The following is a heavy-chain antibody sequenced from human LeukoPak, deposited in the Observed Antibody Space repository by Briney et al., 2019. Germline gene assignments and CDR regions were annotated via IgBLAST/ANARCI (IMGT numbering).Heavy chain of an antibody. V-gene: IGHV1-69*04. D-gene: IGHD2/OR15-2a*01. CDR1: GGTFSSYA. Sequence: SVKVSCKASGGTFSSYAISWVRQAPGQGLEWMGRIIPIFGIANYAQKFQGRVTITADKSTSTAYMELSSLRSEDTAVYYCARAGGTERIYYYYYGMDVWGQGTTVTVSS. CDR2: IIPIFGIA. CDR3: ARAGGTERIYYYYYGMDV. J-gene: IGHJ6*02.